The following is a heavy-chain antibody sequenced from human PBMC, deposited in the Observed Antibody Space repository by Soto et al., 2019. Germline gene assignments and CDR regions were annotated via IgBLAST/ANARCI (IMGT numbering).Heavy chain of an antibody. Sequence: GGSLRLSCTASGFTFSSYAIHWVRQAPGKGLEWVAVISYDGSHKYYADAVKGRFTISRDNSKNTLYLQMNSLRAEDTAVYYCARDALDYGDYRTYYYGMDVWGQGTTVTVSS. V-gene: IGHV3-30-3*01. CDR1: GFTFSSYA. CDR2: ISYDGSHK. CDR3: ARDALDYGDYRTYYYGMDV. D-gene: IGHD4-17*01. J-gene: IGHJ6*02.